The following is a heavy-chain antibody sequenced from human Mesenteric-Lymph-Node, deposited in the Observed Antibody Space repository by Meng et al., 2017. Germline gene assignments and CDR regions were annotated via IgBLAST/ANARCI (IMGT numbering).Heavy chain of an antibody. Sequence: LHQWVSPLLTPSETLSLTSAVYGRSFSGSYWSWIRQPPGKGLEWIGEITHSLSTTSNPSLKSRVTISVDTSKNQFSLKLSSVTAADTAVYYCARGGYGDYAKRIFDPWGQGTLVTVSS. J-gene: IGHJ5*02. CDR1: GRSFSGSY. CDR3: ARGGYGDYAKRIFDP. V-gene: IGHV4-34*01. CDR2: ITHSLST. D-gene: IGHD4-17*01.